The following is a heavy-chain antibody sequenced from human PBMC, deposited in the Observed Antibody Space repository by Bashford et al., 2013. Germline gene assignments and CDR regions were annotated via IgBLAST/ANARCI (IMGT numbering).Heavy chain of an antibody. Sequence: SVKVSCKVSGGTFSSYAISWVRQAPGQGLEWMGGIIPIFGTANYAQKFQGRVTITADKSTSTAYMELSSLRSEDTAVYYCARDDHFIAVAGTRYFQHWGQGTLVTVSS. CDR1: GGTFSSYA. CDR2: IIPIFGTA. V-gene: IGHV1-69*06. CDR3: ARDDHFIAVAGTRYFQH. J-gene: IGHJ1*01. D-gene: IGHD6-19*01.